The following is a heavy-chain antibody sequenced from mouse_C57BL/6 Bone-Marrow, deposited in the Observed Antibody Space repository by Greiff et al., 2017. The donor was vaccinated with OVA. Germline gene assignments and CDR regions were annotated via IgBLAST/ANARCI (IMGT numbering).Heavy chain of an antibody. CDR2: ISNLAYSI. CDR3: ARRGPYWYFDV. Sequence: DVKLVESGGGLVQPGGSLKLSCAASGFTFSDYGMAWVRQAPRKGPGWVAFISNLAYSIYYADTVTGRFTISRENAKNTLYLEMSSLRSEDTAMYYCARRGPYWYFDVWGTGTTVTVSS. V-gene: IGHV5-15*04. J-gene: IGHJ1*03. CDR1: GFTFSDYG.